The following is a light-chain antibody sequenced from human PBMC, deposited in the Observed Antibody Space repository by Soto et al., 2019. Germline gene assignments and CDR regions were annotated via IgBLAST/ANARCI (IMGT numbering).Light chain of an antibody. CDR1: QGISRY. J-gene: IGKJ4*01. Sequence: DIQLTQSPSFLSASVGDRVTITCRASQGISRYLAWYQQKQWKAPKVLFYAASTLQSGVPSRFSGSRSGTEFTLTISSLQPEDFATYYCQQLNTYPLTFGGGTKVEIK. CDR2: AAS. CDR3: QQLNTYPLT. V-gene: IGKV1-9*01.